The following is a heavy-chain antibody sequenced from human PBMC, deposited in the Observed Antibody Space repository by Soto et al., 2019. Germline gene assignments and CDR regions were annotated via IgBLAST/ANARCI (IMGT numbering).Heavy chain of an antibody. J-gene: IGHJ3*02. V-gene: IGHV3-23*01. CDR3: AKSKRGAYSSGWYGDAFDI. D-gene: IGHD6-19*01. Sequence: GGSLRLSCAASGFTFSSYAMSWVRQAPGKGLEWVSAISGSGGSTYYADSVKGRFTISRDNSKNTLYLQMNSLRAEDTAVYYCAKSKRGAYSSGWYGDAFDIWGQGTMVTVSS. CDR1: GFTFSSYA. CDR2: ISGSGGST.